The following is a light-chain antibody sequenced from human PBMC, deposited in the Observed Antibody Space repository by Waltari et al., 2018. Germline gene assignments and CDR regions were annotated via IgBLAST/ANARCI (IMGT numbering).Light chain of an antibody. J-gene: IGKJ2*01. Sequence: ESVLTQSPGTLSLSPGERATLSCRASQSVSSNYLAWYQQRPGQAPRLLFFGASSRATGVPDRFSGSVSGTDFTITISRLEPEDFAVYFCQQYGGSPTYTFGQGTKLEIK. CDR3: QQYGGSPTYT. CDR2: GAS. V-gene: IGKV3-20*01. CDR1: QSVSSNY.